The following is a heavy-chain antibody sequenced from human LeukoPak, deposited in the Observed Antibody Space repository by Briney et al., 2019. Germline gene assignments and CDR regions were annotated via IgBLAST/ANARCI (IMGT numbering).Heavy chain of an antibody. D-gene: IGHD3-22*01. CDR3: ASGLYYYDSTDAFDI. CDR1: GGSFSGYY. J-gene: IGHJ3*02. CDR2: INHSGST. Sequence: SETLSLTCAVYGGSFSGYYWSWIRQPPGKGLEWIGEINHSGSTNYNPSLKSRVTISVDTSKNQFSLKLSSVTAADTAVYYCASGLYYYDSTDAFDIWGQGTMVTVSS. V-gene: IGHV4-34*01.